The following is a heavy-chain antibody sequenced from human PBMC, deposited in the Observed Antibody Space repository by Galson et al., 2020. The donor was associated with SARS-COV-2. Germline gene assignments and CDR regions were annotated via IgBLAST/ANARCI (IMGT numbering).Heavy chain of an antibody. CDR1: GFTFDDYA. V-gene: IGHV3-74*01. Sequence: GESLKISCAASGFTFDDYAMHWVRQAPGKGLVWVSRINSDGSSTSYADSVKGRFTMSRDNAKNTVYLQTNSLRAEDTAVYYCVKEFYYDSSGPLDAVDIWGQGTMVTVAS. CDR3: VKEFYYDSSGPLDAVDI. J-gene: IGHJ3*02. CDR2: INSDGSST. D-gene: IGHD3-22*01.